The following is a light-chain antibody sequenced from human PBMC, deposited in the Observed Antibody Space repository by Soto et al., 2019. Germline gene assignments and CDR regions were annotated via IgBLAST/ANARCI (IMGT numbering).Light chain of an antibody. CDR1: QTVSSN. V-gene: IGKV3-11*01. CDR2: DAS. J-gene: IGKJ1*01. Sequence: IVLTQSPGTQSFSPGGRATLSCRASQTVSSNLAWYQQKPGQAPRLLIYDASNRATGIPARFSGSGSGTDFTLTISSLEPEDFAVYYCPARSNWPWTFGKR. CDR3: PARSNWPWT.